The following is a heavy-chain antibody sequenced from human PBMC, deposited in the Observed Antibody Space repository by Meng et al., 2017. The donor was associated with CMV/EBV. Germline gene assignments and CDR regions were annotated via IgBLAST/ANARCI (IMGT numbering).Heavy chain of an antibody. CDR1: AGSISSYY. D-gene: IGHD2-15*01. V-gene: IGHV4-59*12. CDR3: ARDDCSGGSCYGY. Sequence: GSLRLSCTVSAGSISSYYWTWIRQPPGKGLEWVGYIYYNGNTNYNPSLKSRVTISVDTSKNQFSLKLSSVTAADTAVYYCARDDCSGGSCYGYWGQGTLVTVSS. CDR2: IYYNGNT. J-gene: IGHJ4*02.